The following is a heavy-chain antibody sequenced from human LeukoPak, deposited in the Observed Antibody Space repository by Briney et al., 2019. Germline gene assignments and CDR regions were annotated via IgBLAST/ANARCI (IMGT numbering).Heavy chain of an antibody. V-gene: IGHV5-51*01. D-gene: IGHD6-19*01. CDR1: GYSFTNYW. CDR2: IYPGDSDT. CDR3: ARRIAVAGMGYYGMDV. Sequence: GESLQISCKSFGYSFTNYWIGWVRQMPGKGLEWMGIIYPGDSDTRYSPSFQGQVTISADKSISTAYLQWSSLKASDTAMYYCARRIAVAGMGYYGMDVWGQGTTVTVSS. J-gene: IGHJ6*02.